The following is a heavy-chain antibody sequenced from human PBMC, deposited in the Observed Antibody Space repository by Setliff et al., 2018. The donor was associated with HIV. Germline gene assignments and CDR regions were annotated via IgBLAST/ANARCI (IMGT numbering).Heavy chain of an antibody. CDR1: GFSFSNFA. CDR3: VKGAPDYDINPFYYYFYMHV. J-gene: IGHJ6*03. Sequence: GGSLRLSCAASGFSFSNFAMSWVRQAPGKGLELVSAIYGGGSYTYYADSVKGRFTISRDNSQNTLYLQMNGLRVEDAAVYYCVKGAPDYDINPFYYYFYMHVWGKGTTVTVS. V-gene: IGHV3-23*03. CDR2: IYGGGSYT. D-gene: IGHD4-17*01.